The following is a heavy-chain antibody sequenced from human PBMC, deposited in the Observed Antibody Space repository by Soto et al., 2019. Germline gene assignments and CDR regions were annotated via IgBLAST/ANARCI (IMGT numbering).Heavy chain of an antibody. CDR1: GYTFTSYD. CDR2: MNPNSGNT. Sequence: ASVKVSCKASGYTFTSYDINWVRQATGQGLEWMGWMNPNSGNTGYAQKFQGRVTMTRNTSISTAYMELSSLRSEDTAVYYCARGSRYYDDVCGSCRSVYFDYWGQGTLVTVSS. V-gene: IGHV1-8*01. D-gene: IGHD3-16*02. J-gene: IGHJ4*02. CDR3: ARGSRYYDDVCGSCRSVYFDY.